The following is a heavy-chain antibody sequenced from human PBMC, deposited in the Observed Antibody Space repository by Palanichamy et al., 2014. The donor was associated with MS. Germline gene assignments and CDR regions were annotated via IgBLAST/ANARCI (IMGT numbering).Heavy chain of an antibody. CDR1: GGSVSSGGYY. Sequence: QVQLQESGPGLVKPSETLSLTCTASGGSVSSGGYYWNWIRQPPGKGLEWIGYIYYTGNTNYNPSLKSRVTISVDTSKNLFSLKLSSVTAADTAVYFCARGVWFRESDPDYYYHYMDVWGKGTTVTVSS. V-gene: IGHV4-61*08. CDR2: IYYTGNT. D-gene: IGHD3-10*01. J-gene: IGHJ6*03. CDR3: ARGVWFRESDPDYYYHYMDV.